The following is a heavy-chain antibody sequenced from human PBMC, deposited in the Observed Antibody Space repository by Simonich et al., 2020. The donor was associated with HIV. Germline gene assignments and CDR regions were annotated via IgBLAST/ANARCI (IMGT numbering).Heavy chain of an antibody. J-gene: IGHJ4*02. V-gene: IGHV4-34*01. CDR1: GGSFGGYY. CDR2: INHSGST. Sequence: QVQLQQWGAGLLKPSETLSLTCAVYGGSFGGYYWSWIRQPPGKGLGWIGEINHSGSTNYNPSLKSRVTISVDTSKNQFSLKLSSVTAADTAVYYCARGFYQRLYYFDYWGQGTLVTVSS. CDR3: ARGFYQRLYYFDY. D-gene: IGHD2-2*01.